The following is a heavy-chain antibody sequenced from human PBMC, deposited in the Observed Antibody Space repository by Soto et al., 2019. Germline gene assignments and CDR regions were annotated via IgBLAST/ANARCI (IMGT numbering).Heavy chain of an antibody. J-gene: IGHJ4*02. CDR2: ISAHNGDT. CDR1: GYSFATYG. CDR3: ATEPIYYNDGSGYYPLGH. V-gene: IGHV1-18*04. D-gene: IGHD3-22*01. Sequence: ASVKVSCKASGYSFATYGFSWVRQAPGQGLECVGWISAHNGDTHYSQKFQGRVTLTTDTSTNTGYMELRSLASDDTAVYFCATEPIYYNDGSGYYPLGHWGQGTLVTVSS.